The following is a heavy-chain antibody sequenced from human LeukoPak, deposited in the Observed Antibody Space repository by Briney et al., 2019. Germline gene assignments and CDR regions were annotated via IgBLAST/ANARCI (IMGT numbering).Heavy chain of an antibody. J-gene: IGHJ4*02. CDR1: GGSISSDY. V-gene: IGHV4-59*08. Sequence: SETLSLTCTVSGGSISSDYWQWIRQPPGKGLEWVGYIYNSGNNHYNSSLRSRVTISIDTSKNQFSLKLASVTAADTAVYYCATRGYWGQGTLVAVSS. CDR3: ATRGY. CDR2: IYNSGNN. D-gene: IGHD3-10*01.